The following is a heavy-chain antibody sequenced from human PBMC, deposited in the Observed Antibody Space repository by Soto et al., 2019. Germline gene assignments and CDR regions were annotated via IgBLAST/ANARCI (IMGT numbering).Heavy chain of an antibody. Sequence: DSLKVSSNGCVYRLTSYGNSLVRQMPGKGLECMGRIAPSDSHTNYSPSSEGHVIISADKSISTAYLEWSSLKASDIAMYYCARGDGAGYNYAMDVCRQGTTVTVSS. CDR2: IAPSDSHT. J-gene: IGHJ6*02. CDR1: VYRLTSYG. V-gene: IGHV5-10-1*01. CDR3: ARGDGAGYNYAMDV. D-gene: IGHD6-19*01.